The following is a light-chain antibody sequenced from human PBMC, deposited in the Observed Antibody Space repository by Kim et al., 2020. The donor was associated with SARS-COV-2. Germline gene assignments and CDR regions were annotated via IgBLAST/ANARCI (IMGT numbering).Light chain of an antibody. CDR3: QQLNGDLT. J-gene: IGKJ4*01. CDR2: AAS. CDR1: QDINNF. V-gene: IGKV1-9*01. Sequence: IQLTQSPSSLSASVGDRVTITCRASQDINNFLAWYQRKPGKAPKLLIYAASTLHSGVPSRFSGSGSGTDFTLSISSLQPEDFATYYCQQLNGDLTFGGGTKVDIK.